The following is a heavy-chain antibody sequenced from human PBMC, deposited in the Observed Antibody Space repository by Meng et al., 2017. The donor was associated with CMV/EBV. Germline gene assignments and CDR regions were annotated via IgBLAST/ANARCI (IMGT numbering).Heavy chain of an antibody. J-gene: IGHJ6*03. Sequence: QVQLVQAGAEGKTPGASVKVSCKASGYTFTVYYMHWVRQAPGQGLEWMGWINPNSGGTNYAQKFQGRVTMTRDTSISTAYMELSRLRSDDTAVYYCAREFNYYYYMDVWGKGTTVTVFS. CDR1: GYTFTVYY. V-gene: IGHV1-2*02. CDR2: INPNSGGT. CDR3: AREFNYYYYMDV.